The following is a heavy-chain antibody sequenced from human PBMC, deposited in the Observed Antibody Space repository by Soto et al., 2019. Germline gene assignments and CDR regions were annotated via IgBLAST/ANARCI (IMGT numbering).Heavy chain of an antibody. J-gene: IGHJ6*02. D-gene: IGHD6-13*01. CDR2: IYYTGTT. CDR1: SVSITSGDYY. Sequence: SETLSLTCTVSSVSITSGDYYWSWIRQPPGKGLEWIGYIYYTGTTLYTPSLKRRVAISSDTSRNQFSLKLSSVTAADTAVYYCARKIIADYYYGMDVWGQGTTVTVSS. CDR3: ARKIIADYYYGMDV. V-gene: IGHV4-30-4*02.